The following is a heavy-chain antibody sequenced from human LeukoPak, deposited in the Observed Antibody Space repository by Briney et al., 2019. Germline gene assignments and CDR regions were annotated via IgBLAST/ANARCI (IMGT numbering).Heavy chain of an antibody. J-gene: IGHJ6*04. CDR1: GFTFSSYE. D-gene: IGHD2-2*01. Sequence: GGSLRLSCAASGFTFSSYEMNWVRQAPGKGLEWVSYISSSGSTIYYADSVKGRFTISRDNAKNSLYLQMNSLRAEDTGVYYCARDRDIVVVPPDDYGLDVWGKGTTVTVPS. CDR2: ISSSGSTI. V-gene: IGHV3-48*03. CDR3: ARDRDIVVVPPDDYGLDV.